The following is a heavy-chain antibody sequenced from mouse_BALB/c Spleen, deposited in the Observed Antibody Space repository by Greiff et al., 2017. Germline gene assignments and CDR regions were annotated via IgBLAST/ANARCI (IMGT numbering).Heavy chain of an antibody. D-gene: IGHD2-4*01. CDR3: TRWYDYDAWFAY. CDR1: GYTFTSYW. J-gene: IGHJ3*01. CDR2: INPSTGYT. V-gene: IGHV1-7*01. Sequence: QVQLQQSGAELAKPGASVKMSCKASGYTFTSYWMHWVKQRPGQGLEWIGYINPSTGYTEYNQKFKDKATLTVDKSSSTAYMQLSSLTSEDSAVYYCTRWYDYDAWFAYWGQGTLVTVSA.